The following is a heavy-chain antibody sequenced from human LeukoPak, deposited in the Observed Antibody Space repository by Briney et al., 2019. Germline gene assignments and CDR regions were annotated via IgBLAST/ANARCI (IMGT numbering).Heavy chain of an antibody. CDR3: ARVGGYGSGRVNYYYYMDV. CDR1: GYTFTSYG. J-gene: IGHJ6*03. CDR2: ISAYNGNT. D-gene: IGHD3-10*01. Sequence: ASVKVSCKASGYTFTSYGISWVRQAPGQGLEWIGWISAYNGNTNYAQKLQGRVTMTTDTSTSTAYMELRSLRSDDTAAYYCARVGGYGSGRVNYYYYMDVWGKGTTVTVSS. V-gene: IGHV1-18*01.